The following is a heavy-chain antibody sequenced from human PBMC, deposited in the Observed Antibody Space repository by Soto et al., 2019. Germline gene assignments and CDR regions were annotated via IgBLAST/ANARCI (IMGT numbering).Heavy chain of an antibody. CDR2: ISWNSGNV. D-gene: IGHD6-6*01. Sequence: SVRLSCAASGFSFDGYAMNWVRQRPGKGVEWVSGISWNSGNVDYADSVRGRFTISRDNAKNSLYLQMNSLRAEDTALCYCVKASTYSSSQGWFDPWGQGTMVTVSS. CDR3: VKASTYSSSQGWFDP. V-gene: IGHV3-9*01. J-gene: IGHJ5*02. CDR1: GFSFDGYA.